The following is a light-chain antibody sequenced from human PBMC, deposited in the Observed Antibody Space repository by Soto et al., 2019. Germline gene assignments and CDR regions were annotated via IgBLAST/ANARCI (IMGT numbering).Light chain of an antibody. CDR3: MQALQTPPYT. Sequence: DIVMTQSPLSLPVTPGEPASISCRSSQSLLHSNGYNYLDWYLQKPGQSPQLLIYLGSNRASGVPGRFSGSGSGTDFTLIISRVEAEDVGVYYCMQALQTPPYTFGQGTKLEIK. CDR1: QSLLHSNGYNY. CDR2: LGS. V-gene: IGKV2-28*01. J-gene: IGKJ2*01.